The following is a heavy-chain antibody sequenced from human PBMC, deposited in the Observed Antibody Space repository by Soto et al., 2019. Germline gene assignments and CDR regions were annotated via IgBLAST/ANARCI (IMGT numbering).Heavy chain of an antibody. CDR3: AALGVNFEH. J-gene: IGHJ4*02. CDR2: IGVGSGNR. Sequence: SVKVSCKASGFTFTSSAVQWVRQARGQRLEWIGWIGVGSGNRHYAQKFQERVTITRDMSTNTAYMELSSLRSEDTAVYYCAALGVNFEHWGQGTLVTVSS. V-gene: IGHV1-58*01. CDR1: GFTFTSSA. D-gene: IGHD2-8*01.